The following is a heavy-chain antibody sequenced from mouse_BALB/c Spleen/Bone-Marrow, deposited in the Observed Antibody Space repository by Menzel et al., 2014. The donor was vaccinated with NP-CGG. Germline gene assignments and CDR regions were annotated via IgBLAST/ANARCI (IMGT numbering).Heavy chain of an antibody. CDR2: ISSGGSYT. Sequence: EVKLVESGGGLVKPGGSLKLSCAASGFALSSYDMSWVRQTPERRLEWVATISSGGSYTYYPDSVKGRFTISRDNARNTLYLQMSSLRSEDTALYYCVRRVQLDYWGQGTTLTVSS. J-gene: IGHJ2*01. CDR1: GFALSSYD. CDR3: VRRVQLDY. V-gene: IGHV5-9*02.